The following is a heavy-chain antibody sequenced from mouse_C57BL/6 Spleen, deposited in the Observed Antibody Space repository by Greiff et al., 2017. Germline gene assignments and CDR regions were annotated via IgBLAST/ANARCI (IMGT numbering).Heavy chain of an antibody. Sequence: VQLQQPGAELVRPGSSVKLSCKASGYTFTSYWMHWVKQRPIQGLEWIGNIDPSDSETNYNQKFKDKATLNVDKSSSTAYMQLSSLTSEDSAVYYCARERLRDWGQGTLVTVSA. J-gene: IGHJ3*01. CDR2: IDPSDSET. CDR1: GYTFTSYW. V-gene: IGHV1-52*01. D-gene: IGHD2-4*01. CDR3: ARERLRD.